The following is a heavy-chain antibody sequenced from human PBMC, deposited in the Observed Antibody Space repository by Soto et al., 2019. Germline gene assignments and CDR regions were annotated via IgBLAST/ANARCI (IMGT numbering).Heavy chain of an antibody. Sequence: QAQLVQSGAEVKKPGASVKVSCQAGGYTFADYGISWVRQAPGQGLEWMGWIGPYNGNTNYAQNLQDRGTMTTDTSTNTAYMELRSLRSDDTALYYCARCYCSVGSCYTCWHFDLWGRGTLLTFSS. V-gene: IGHV1-18*01. D-gene: IGHD2-15*01. J-gene: IGHJ2*01. CDR1: GYTFADYG. CDR2: IGPYNGNT. CDR3: ARCYCSVGSCYTCWHFDL.